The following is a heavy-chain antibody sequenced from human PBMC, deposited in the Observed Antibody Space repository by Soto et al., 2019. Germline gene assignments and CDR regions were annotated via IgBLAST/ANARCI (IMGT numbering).Heavy chain of an antibody. CDR1: GYTFTGYY. CDR2: INPNSGGT. J-gene: IGHJ4*02. Sequence: GASVKGSCKAAGYTFTGYYMHWVRQAPGQGLEWMGWINPNSGGTNYAQKFQGRVTMTRDTSISTAYMELSRLRSDDTAVYYCARDQGSYAWDYWGQGTLVTVSS. CDR3: ARDQGSYAWDY. V-gene: IGHV1-2*02. D-gene: IGHD1-26*01.